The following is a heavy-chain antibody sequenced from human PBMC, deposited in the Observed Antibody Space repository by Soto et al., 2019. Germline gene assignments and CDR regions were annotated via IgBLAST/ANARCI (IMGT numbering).Heavy chain of an antibody. CDR1: GFTFSTYW. J-gene: IGHJ5*02. CDR3: ARLEWWFDP. CDR2: IKQDGSEI. Sequence: EVQLVESGGGLVQPGGSLRLSCAASGFTFSTYWMGWVRQAPGKGLEWVANIKQDGSEIYYVDSVKGRFTISRDNAKNSLYLQMNRLRADDTAVYYCARLEWWFDPWGQGTLVTVSS. D-gene: IGHD3-3*01. V-gene: IGHV3-7*01.